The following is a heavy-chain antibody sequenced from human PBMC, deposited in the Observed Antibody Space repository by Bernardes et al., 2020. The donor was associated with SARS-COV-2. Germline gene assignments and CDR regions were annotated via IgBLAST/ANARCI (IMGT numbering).Heavy chain of an antibody. Sequence: SETLSLTCTVSGGSISSSNYYWGWLRQPPGTGLEWLGSIYSTGYPYYNSSLQSRVTASVNTSKNQFSLRLSSATAADAAVYYWAGSSCGIDCYIGGLRSWDYGMDVWGQGTTVIVSS. J-gene: IGHJ6*02. CDR2: IYSTGYP. CDR3: AGSSCGIDCYIGGLRSWDYGMDV. D-gene: IGHD2-21*01. CDR1: GGSISSSNYY. V-gene: IGHV4-39*01.